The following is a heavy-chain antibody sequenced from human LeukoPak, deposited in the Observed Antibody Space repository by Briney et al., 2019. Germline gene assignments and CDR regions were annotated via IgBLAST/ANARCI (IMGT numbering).Heavy chain of an antibody. Sequence: QSGGSLRLSCAASGFTFSIYAMSWVRHAPGKGLERVSLISAITTNPYYADSVKGRFTISRDNSKNTLDLQMNSLRAEDTAGYYCAKHLLVGGTRGAYAFDIWGRGTMVTVSS. V-gene: IGHV3-23*01. CDR2: ISAITTNP. CDR3: AKHLLVGGTRGAYAFDI. J-gene: IGHJ3*02. CDR1: GFTFSIYA. D-gene: IGHD1-26*01.